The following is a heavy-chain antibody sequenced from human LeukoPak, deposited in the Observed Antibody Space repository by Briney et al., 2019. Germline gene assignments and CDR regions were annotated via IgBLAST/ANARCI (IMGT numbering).Heavy chain of an antibody. CDR1: GGSFSGYY. J-gene: IGHJ6*03. CDR3: ASVLLWFGKGYMDV. CDR2: INHSGST. V-gene: IGHV4-34*01. D-gene: IGHD3-10*01. Sequence: AETLSLTCAVYGGSFSGYYWSWIRQPPGKGLEWVGEINHSGSTNYNPSLKSRVTISVDTSKNQFSLKLSSATAAAPAVYYCASVLLWFGKGYMDVWGKGTTVTVSS.